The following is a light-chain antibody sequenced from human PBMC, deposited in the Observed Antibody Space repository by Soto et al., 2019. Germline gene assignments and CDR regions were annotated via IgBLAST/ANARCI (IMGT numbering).Light chain of an antibody. J-gene: IGKJ1*01. CDR2: AAS. V-gene: IGKV1-27*01. CDR3: QKYNNAPWT. CDR1: QGISNF. Sequence: DIQMTQPPSSLSASVGERVTITCRPSQGISNFLAWFQQIPGKVPKLLIYAASTLQSGVPSRFSGSGSGTDFTLTISSLQPEDVATYYCQKYNNAPWTFGQGTKVEIK.